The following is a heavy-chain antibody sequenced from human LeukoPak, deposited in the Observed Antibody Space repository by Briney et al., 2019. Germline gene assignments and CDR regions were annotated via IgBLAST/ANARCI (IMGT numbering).Heavy chain of an antibody. CDR2: ISGSGGRT. D-gene: IGHD2-21*02. CDR3: AKEVYCGRDCYNPGYGVDV. Sequence: GGSLRLSCAASRFTFSNSAMSWVRQAPGKGLEWVAAISGSGGRTYYADSVKGRFTISGDNSKNTLSLQMNSLRDEDTATYYCAKEVYCGRDCYNPGYGVDVWGQGTTVTVSS. CDR1: RFTFSNSA. V-gene: IGHV3-23*01. J-gene: IGHJ6*02.